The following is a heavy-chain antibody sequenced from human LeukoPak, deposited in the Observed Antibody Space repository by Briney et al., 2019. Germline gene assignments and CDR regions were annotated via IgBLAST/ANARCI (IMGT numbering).Heavy chain of an antibody. D-gene: IGHD3-22*01. Sequence: PSETLSLTCTVPGGSISSYYWSWIRQPPGQGLEWIGYIYYSGSTNYNPSLKSRVTISVDTSKNQFSLKLSSVTAADTAVYYCAGRDYYDSSGYHDAFDIWGQGTMVTVSS. CDR2: IYYSGST. CDR1: GGSISSYY. CDR3: AGRDYYDSSGYHDAFDI. V-gene: IGHV4-59*01. J-gene: IGHJ3*02.